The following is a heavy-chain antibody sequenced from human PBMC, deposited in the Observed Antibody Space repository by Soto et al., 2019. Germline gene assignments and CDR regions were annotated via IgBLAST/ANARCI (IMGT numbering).Heavy chain of an antibody. CDR2: ISSSSSTI. V-gene: IGHV3-48*02. CDR1: GFTFSSYS. CDR3: ARGGDIVVAVAATWIGAFDI. J-gene: IGHJ3*02. D-gene: IGHD2-15*01. Sequence: GGSLRLSCAASGFTFSSYSMNWVCQAPGKGLEWVSYISSSSSTIYYADSVKGRFTISRDNAKNSLYLQMNSLRDEDTAVYYCARGGDIVVAVAATWIGAFDIWGQGTMVTVSS.